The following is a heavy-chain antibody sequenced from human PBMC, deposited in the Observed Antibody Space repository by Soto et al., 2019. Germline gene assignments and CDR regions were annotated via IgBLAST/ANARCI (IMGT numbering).Heavy chain of an antibody. V-gene: IGHV1-69*06. CDR1: GGTFSSYA. J-gene: IGHJ4*02. CDR3: AREGDCSSTSCHPYFDY. Sequence: QVQLVQSGAEVKKPGSSVKVSCKASGGTFSSYAISWVRQAPGQGLEWMGGIIPIFGTANYAQKFQGRVTITADKSTSTAYMELSSPRSEDTAVYYCAREGDCSSTSCHPYFDYWGQGTLVTVSS. CDR2: IIPIFGTA. D-gene: IGHD2-2*01.